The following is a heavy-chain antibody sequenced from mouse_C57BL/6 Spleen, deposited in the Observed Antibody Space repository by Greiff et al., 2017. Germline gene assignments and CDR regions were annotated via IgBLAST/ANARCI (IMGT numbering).Heavy chain of an antibody. J-gene: IGHJ4*01. CDR2: IYPRSGNT. Sequence: VQGVESGAELARPGASVKLSCKASGYTFTSYGISWVKQRPGQGLEWIGEIYPRSGNTYYNEKFKGKATLTADKSSSTAYMELRSLTSEDSAVYFCARSHYGSSYEAAMDYWGQGTSVTVSS. V-gene: IGHV1-81*01. CDR1: GYTFTSYG. CDR3: ARSHYGSSYEAAMDY. D-gene: IGHD1-1*01.